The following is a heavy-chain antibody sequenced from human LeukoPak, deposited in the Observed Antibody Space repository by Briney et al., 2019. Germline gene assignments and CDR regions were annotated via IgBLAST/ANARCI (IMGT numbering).Heavy chain of an antibody. CDR3: ARDNFGGVLEWQNFDY. Sequence: ASVKVSCKASGYTFTSYYMHWVRQAPGQGLEWMGIINPSGGSTSYAQKLQGRVTMTTDTSTSTAYMELRSLRSDDTAVYYCARDNFGGVLEWQNFDYWGQGTLVTVSS. CDR1: GYTFTSYY. CDR2: INPSGGST. D-gene: IGHD3-3*01. J-gene: IGHJ4*02. V-gene: IGHV1-46*01.